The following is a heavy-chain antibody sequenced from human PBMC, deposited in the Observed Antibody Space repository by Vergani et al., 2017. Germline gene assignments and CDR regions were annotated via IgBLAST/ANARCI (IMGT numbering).Heavy chain of an antibody. D-gene: IGHD5-24*01. CDR3: ARHCGDGYTEFDY. CDR2: IYHRGST. V-gene: IGHV4-38-2*01. Sequence: QVQLQESGPGLVKPSETLSLTCAVSGYSISSGYYWGWIRQPPGKGLEWIGSIYHRGSTYYNPSLKSRVTISVDTSKNQFSLKLSSGTAADTAVYYCARHCGDGYTEFDYWGQGTLVTVSS. CDR1: GYSISSGYY. J-gene: IGHJ4*02.